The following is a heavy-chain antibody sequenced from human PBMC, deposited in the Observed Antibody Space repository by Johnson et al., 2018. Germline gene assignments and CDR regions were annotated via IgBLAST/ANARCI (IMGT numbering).Heavy chain of an antibody. CDR3: STDSRGTRGLCG. CDR1: GITVSSNY. J-gene: IGHJ3*01. V-gene: IGHV3-66*02. Sequence: EVQLLESGGSLVQPGGSLRLSCSASGITVSSNYMTWVRQAPGEGLEWVSVISSGGDTYYIDSVKGRFTISRDNSKNTVYLQMNTVRPEDTALYYCSTDSRGTRGLCGWGQGTLVTVSS. D-gene: IGHD3-22*01. CDR2: ISSGGDT.